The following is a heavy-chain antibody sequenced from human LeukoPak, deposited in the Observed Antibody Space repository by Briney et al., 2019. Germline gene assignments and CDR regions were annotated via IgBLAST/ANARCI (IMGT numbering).Heavy chain of an antibody. V-gene: IGHV3-30*03. Sequence: GGSLRLSCAASGFTFSSYGMHWVRQAPGKGLEWVAVISYDGSNKYYADSVKGRFTISRDNSKNTLYLQMNSLRAEDTAVYYCARDPALQRYYDFWSGYYVSWFDPWGQGTLVTVSS. CDR1: GFTFSSYG. CDR3: ARDPALQRYYDFWSGYYVSWFDP. J-gene: IGHJ5*02. D-gene: IGHD3-3*01. CDR2: ISYDGSNK.